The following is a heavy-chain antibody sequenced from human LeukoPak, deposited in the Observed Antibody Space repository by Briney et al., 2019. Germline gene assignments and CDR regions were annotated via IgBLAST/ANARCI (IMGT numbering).Heavy chain of an antibody. CDR2: IYYSGGT. J-gene: IGHJ4*02. CDR1: GGSISSYY. CDR3: ARGPSYYFDY. Sequence: SETLSLTCTVSGGSISSYYWSWIRQPPGKGLEWVGYIYYSGGTNNNPSLKSRVTISVDPSKNQFSLKLSSVTAADTAVYYCARGPSYYFDYWGQGTLVTVSS. V-gene: IGHV4-59*01.